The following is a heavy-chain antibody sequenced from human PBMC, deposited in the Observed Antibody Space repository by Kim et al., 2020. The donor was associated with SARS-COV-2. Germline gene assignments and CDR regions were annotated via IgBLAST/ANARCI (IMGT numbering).Heavy chain of an antibody. D-gene: IGHD1-1*01. Sequence: GGSLRLSCAASGFTFSSYSMNWVRQAPGKGLEWVSSISSSSSYIYYADSVKGRFTISRDNAKNSLYLQMNSLRAEDTAVYYCARVELGGTTDWFDPWGQGTLVTVSS. CDR1: GFTFSSYS. CDR2: ISSSSSYI. CDR3: ARVELGGTTDWFDP. J-gene: IGHJ5*02. V-gene: IGHV3-21*01.